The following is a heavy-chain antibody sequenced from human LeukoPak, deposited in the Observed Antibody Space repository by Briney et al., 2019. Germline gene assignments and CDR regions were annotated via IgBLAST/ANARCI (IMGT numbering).Heavy chain of an antibody. CDR1: GFTFSSYS. Sequence: GGSLRLSCAASGFTFSSYSMNWVRQAPGKGLEWVSYISSSSSTIYYADSVKGRFTISRDNAKNSLYLQMNSLRAEDTAVYYCARPYDILTGYPFDPWGQGTLVTVSS. CDR2: ISSSSSTI. CDR3: ARPYDILTGYPFDP. D-gene: IGHD3-9*01. J-gene: IGHJ5*02. V-gene: IGHV3-48*04.